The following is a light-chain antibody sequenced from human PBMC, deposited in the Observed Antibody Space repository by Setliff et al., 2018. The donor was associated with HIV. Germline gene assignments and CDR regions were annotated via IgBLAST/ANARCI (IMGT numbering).Light chain of an antibody. V-gene: IGLV1-40*01. J-gene: IGLJ1*01. CDR1: SSNIGAGFD. CDR3: QSYDSSLSCYV. CDR2: SFT. Sequence: QSVLTQPPSVSGAPGQRVTISCTGSSSNIGAGFDVHWYQQFPGTAPKLLIYSFTNRPSGVPDRFSGSKSGTSASLAIAGLHAEDEADYYCQSYDSSLSCYVFGTGTKVTVL.